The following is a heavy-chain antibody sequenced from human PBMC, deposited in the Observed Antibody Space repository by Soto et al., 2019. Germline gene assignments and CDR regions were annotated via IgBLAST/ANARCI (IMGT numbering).Heavy chain of an antibody. Sequence: ASVKVSCKASGGTFSSYAISWVRQAPGQGLEWMGGIIPIFGTANYAQKFQGRVTITADESTSTAYMELSSLRSEDTAVYYCARDGHSSSWFVNWFDPWGQGTLVTVSS. CDR3: ARDGHSSSWFVNWFDP. CDR2: IIPIFGTA. V-gene: IGHV1-69*13. CDR1: GGTFSSYA. D-gene: IGHD6-13*01. J-gene: IGHJ5*02.